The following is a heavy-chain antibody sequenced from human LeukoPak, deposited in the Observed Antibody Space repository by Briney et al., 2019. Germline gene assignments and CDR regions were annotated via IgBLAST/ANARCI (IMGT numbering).Heavy chain of an antibody. D-gene: IGHD3-22*01. Sequence: PGGSLRLSCAASGFTFSSYEMNWVRQAPGKGLEWVSYISSSGSTIYYADSVKGRFTISRDNAKNSLYLQMNSLRAEDTAVYYCAREGDYDSSGYGFDYLGQGTLVTVSS. CDR1: GFTFSSYE. CDR3: AREGDYDSSGYGFDY. CDR2: ISSSGSTI. J-gene: IGHJ4*02. V-gene: IGHV3-48*03.